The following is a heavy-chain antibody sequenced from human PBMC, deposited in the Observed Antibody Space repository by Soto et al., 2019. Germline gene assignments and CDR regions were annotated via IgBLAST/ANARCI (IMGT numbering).Heavy chain of an antibody. CDR3: AIQVATIVYYYYGMDV. D-gene: IGHD5-12*01. CDR2: MNPNSGNT. CDR1: GYTFTSYD. V-gene: IGHV1-8*01. Sequence: ASVKVSCKASGYTFTSYDINWVRQATGQGLEWMGWMNPNSGNTGYAQKFQGRVTMTRNTSISTAYMELSSLRSEDTAVYYCAIQVATIVYYYYGMDVWGQGTTVTVS. J-gene: IGHJ6*02.